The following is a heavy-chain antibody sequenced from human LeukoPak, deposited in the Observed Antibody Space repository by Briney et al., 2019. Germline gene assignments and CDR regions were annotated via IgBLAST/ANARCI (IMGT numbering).Heavy chain of an antibody. CDR2: IYSGGST. CDR3: AKPFLPGSHQGAFDI. Sequence: PGGSLRLSCAASGFTVSSNYMSWVRQAPGKGLEWVSVIYSGGSTYYADSLKGRFTISRDNSRNTLYLHMNSLRAGDTAVYYCAKPFLPGSHQGAFDIWGQGTMVTVYS. J-gene: IGHJ3*02. CDR1: GFTVSSNY. D-gene: IGHD1-26*01. V-gene: IGHV3-53*01.